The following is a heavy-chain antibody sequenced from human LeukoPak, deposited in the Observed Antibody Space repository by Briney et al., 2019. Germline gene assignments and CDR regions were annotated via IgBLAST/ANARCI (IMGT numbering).Heavy chain of an antibody. J-gene: IGHJ4*02. Sequence: GASVKVSCKASGFTFTSSAMQWVRQARGQRLEWIGWIVAGSGNTNYAQKFQERVTITRDMSTSTAYMELSSLRSEDTAVYYCAASLDYGDYSGYWGQGTLVTVSS. CDR2: IVAGSGNT. CDR3: AASLDYGDYSGY. V-gene: IGHV1-58*02. CDR1: GFTFTSSA. D-gene: IGHD4-17*01.